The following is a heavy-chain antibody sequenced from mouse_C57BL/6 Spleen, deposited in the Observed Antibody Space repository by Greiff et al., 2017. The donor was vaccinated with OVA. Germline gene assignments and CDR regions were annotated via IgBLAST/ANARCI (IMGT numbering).Heavy chain of an antibody. J-gene: IGHJ1*03. D-gene: IGHD1-1*01. CDR1: GYTFTSYW. Sequence: VQLQQPGAELVKPGASVKLSCKASGYTFTSYWMQWVKQRPGQGLEWIGEIDPSDSYTNYNQKFKGKATLNVDTSSSTAYMQLSSLTSEDSAVYYCARERDYGRSRGYFDVWGTGTTVTVSS. CDR3: ARERDYGRSRGYFDV. CDR2: IDPSDSYT. V-gene: IGHV1-50*01.